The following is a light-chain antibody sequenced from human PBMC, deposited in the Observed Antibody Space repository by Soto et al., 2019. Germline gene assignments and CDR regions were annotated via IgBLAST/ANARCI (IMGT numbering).Light chain of an antibody. Sequence: QSALTQPASVSGSPGQSITISCTGTSSDVGGYNYVSWYQQHPGKAPKLMIYEVSNRPSGVSNRFSGSKSGNTASLTISGLQAEDEADYYCSSYTSDGTLVFGTGTKLTVL. V-gene: IGLV2-14*01. CDR1: SSDVGGYNY. CDR2: EVS. J-gene: IGLJ1*01. CDR3: SSYTSDGTLV.